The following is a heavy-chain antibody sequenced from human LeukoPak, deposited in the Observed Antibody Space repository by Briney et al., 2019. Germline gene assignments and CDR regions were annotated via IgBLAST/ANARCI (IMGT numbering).Heavy chain of an antibody. CDR2: IYSGGST. D-gene: IGHD6-13*01. Sequence: PGGSLRLSCAASGFTFSSNYMSWVRQAPGKGLEWVSVIYSGGSTYYSDSVKGRFTIPRDNSKNTLYLQMNSLRAEDTAVYYCTRAVRSAAEEEIDYWGQGTLVTVSS. J-gene: IGHJ4*02. CDR3: TRAVRSAAEEEIDY. CDR1: GFTFSSNY. V-gene: IGHV3-66*01.